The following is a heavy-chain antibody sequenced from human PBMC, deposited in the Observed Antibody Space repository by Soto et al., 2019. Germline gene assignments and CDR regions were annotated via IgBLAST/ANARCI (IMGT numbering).Heavy chain of an antibody. CDR3: ARGFGRSHFDY. CDR1: GGSISSRDSY. V-gene: IGHV4-39*01. D-gene: IGHD3-16*01. CDR2: FHYSGST. Sequence: SETLSLTFTVSGGSISSRDSYWGWIRQPPGKGLEWIGSFHYSGSTYYNPSLKSRVTISVDTSKNQLSLRVTSVTAADTAVYYCARGFGRSHFDYWGQGTLVTVSS. J-gene: IGHJ4*02.